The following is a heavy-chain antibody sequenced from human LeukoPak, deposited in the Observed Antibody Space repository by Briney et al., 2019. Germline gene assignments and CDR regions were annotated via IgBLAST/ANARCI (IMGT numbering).Heavy chain of an antibody. D-gene: IGHD6-19*01. J-gene: IGHJ4*02. CDR2: INTDGTLT. V-gene: IGHV3-74*01. Sequence: GGSLRLSCAASGFTFSKYWMLWVRQARGKGLESVSRINTDGTLTTYADSVKGRFTVSRDNADNKMFLQMNSVRDEDTAVYYCATKQWLAPPPDSWGQGTPVTVSS. CDR1: GFTFSKYW. CDR3: ATKQWLAPPPDS.